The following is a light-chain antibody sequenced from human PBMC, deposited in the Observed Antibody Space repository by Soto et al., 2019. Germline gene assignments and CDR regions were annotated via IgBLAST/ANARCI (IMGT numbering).Light chain of an antibody. CDR2: EVS. CDR3: VSYAGSSSV. Sequence: QSALTQPPSASGSPGQSVTISCTGTSSDVGRYNFVSWHQQHPGKAPKLLIYEVSKRASGVPDRFSGSKSGNTASLTVSGLQAEDEADYYCVSYAGSSSVFGTGTKVTVL. J-gene: IGLJ1*01. CDR1: SSDVGRYNF. V-gene: IGLV2-8*01.